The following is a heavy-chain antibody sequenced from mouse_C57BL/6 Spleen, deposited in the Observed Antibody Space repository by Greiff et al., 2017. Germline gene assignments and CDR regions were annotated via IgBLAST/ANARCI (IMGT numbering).Heavy chain of an antibody. Sequence: QVQLQQSGPELVKPGASVKLSCKASGYTFTSYDINWVKQRPGQGLEWIGWFYPRDGSTKYNEKFKGKATLTVDTSSSTAYMELHSLTSEHSAVYFCARAGDYYGSRGYFDVWGTGTTVTVSS. V-gene: IGHV1-85*01. CDR1: GYTFTSYD. CDR2: FYPRDGST. D-gene: IGHD1-1*01. J-gene: IGHJ1*03. CDR3: ARAGDYYGSRGYFDV.